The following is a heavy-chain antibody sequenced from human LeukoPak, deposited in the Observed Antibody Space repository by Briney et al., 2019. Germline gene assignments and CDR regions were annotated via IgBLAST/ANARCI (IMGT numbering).Heavy chain of an antibody. CDR2: IYYSGST. V-gene: IGHV4-59*12. CDR3: ARHIVVVPAAIKSYYYYGMDV. CDR1: GGSISGYY. Sequence: SETLSLTCTVSGGSISGYYWSWIRQTPGKGLERIGYIYYSGSTNYNPSLKSRVTMSVDTSKNQFSLKLSSVTAADTAVYYCARHIVVVPAAIKSYYYYGMDVWGQGTTVTVSS. J-gene: IGHJ6*02. D-gene: IGHD2-2*01.